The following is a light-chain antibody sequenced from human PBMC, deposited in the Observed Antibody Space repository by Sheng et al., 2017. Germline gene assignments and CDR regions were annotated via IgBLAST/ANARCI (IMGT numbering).Light chain of an antibody. J-gene: IGKJ2*01. V-gene: IGKV3-11*01. CDR1: QSVSRS. CDR3: QHRRT. Sequence: EIVLTQSPATLSLSPGERATLSCRASQSVSRSLAWYQQKPGQSPRVLIYGASTRATGVPERFSGSGSGTDFTLTINSLEPEDFAVYYCQHRRTFGQGTKLEI. CDR2: GAS.